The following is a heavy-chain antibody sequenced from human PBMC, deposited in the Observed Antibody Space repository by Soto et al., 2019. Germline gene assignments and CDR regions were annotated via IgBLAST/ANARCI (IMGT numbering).Heavy chain of an antibody. CDR2: IYHSGST. CDR3: ARHRNWLQSPTYLDL. Sequence: SETLSLTCAVSGGSISSGGYSWSWMRQPPGKGLEWIGYIYHSGSTYYNPSLKSRVTISVDRSKNQFSLKLSSVAAADTALYYCARHRNWLQSPTYLDLWGPGTLVTVSS. CDR1: GGSISSGGYS. V-gene: IGHV4-30-2*01. J-gene: IGHJ4*02. D-gene: IGHD5-12*01.